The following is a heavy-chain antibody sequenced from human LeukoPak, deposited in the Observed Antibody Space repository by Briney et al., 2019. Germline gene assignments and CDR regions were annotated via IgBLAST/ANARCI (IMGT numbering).Heavy chain of an antibody. CDR1: GDSINSLDL. D-gene: IGHD3-22*01. Sequence: PSETLSLTCTVSGDSINSLDLWSWVRQPPGKGLEWGGEMYLSGTTHSNPSVKSRVTISIDKSKNQFFLNLSSVTAADTAVYYCAGLVGRYSSGLYYYYFDYWGQGTLVTVSS. V-gene: IGHV4-4*02. CDR2: MYLSGTT. CDR3: AGLVGRYSSGLYYYYFDY. J-gene: IGHJ4*02.